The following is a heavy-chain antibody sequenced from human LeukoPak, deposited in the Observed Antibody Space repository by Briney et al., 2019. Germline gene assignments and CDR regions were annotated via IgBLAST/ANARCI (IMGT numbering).Heavy chain of an antibody. CDR1: GFTFSSYA. CDR2: ISYDGSNK. V-gene: IGHV3-30*04. D-gene: IGHD6-19*01. CDR3: ARLAVAVAFDY. Sequence: GGSLRLSCAASGFTFSSYAMHWVRQAPGKGLEWVAVISYDGSNKFYADSVKGRFTISRDNSKNTLYLQMNSLRAEDTAVYYCARLAVAVAFDYWGQGTLVTVSS. J-gene: IGHJ4*02.